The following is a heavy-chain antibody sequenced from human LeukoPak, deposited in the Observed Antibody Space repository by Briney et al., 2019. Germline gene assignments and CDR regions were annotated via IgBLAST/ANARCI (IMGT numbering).Heavy chain of an antibody. V-gene: IGHV3-66*01. J-gene: IGHJ4*02. CDR3: ARVKARYDILTGYSPYYFDY. Sequence: GGSLRLSCAASGFTFSSYAMSWVRQAPGKGLEWVSVICSGGSTYYADSVKGRFTISRDNSKNTLYLQMNSLRAEDTAVYYCARVKARYDILTGYSPYYFDYWGQGTLVTVSS. D-gene: IGHD3-9*01. CDR2: ICSGGST. CDR1: GFTFSSYA.